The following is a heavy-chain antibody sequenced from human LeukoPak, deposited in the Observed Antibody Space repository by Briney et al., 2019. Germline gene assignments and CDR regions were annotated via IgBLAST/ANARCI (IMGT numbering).Heavy chain of an antibody. V-gene: IGHV3-74*01. CDR2: INSDGSST. D-gene: IGHD3-3*01. Sequence: GGSLRLSCAASGFTFSSYSMNWVRQAPGKGLVWVSRINSDGSSTSYADSVKGRFTISRDNAKNTLYLQMNSLRAEDTAVYYCARASDYDFWSGTLDYWGQGTLVTVSS. CDR3: ARASDYDFWSGTLDY. J-gene: IGHJ4*02. CDR1: GFTFSSYS.